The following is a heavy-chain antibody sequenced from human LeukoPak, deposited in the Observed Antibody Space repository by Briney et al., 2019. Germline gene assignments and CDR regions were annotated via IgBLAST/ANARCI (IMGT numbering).Heavy chain of an antibody. CDR2: IGIWNSPI. CDR1: GFTFTRHS. Sequence: GGSLRLSCAASGFTFTRHSMNWVRQAPGKGLEWVSFIGIWNSPIYYGDSVRGRFTISRDNAKNSVFLQMNSLRVEDTAVHYCARDRGSSIVGSDFDSWGQGTLVTVSS. D-gene: IGHD1-26*01. J-gene: IGHJ4*02. CDR3: ARDRGSSIVGSDFDS. V-gene: IGHV3-48*01.